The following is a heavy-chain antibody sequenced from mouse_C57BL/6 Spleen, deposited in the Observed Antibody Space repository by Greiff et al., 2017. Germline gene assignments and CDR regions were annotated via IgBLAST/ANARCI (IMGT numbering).Heavy chain of an antibody. CDR3: AKDYGSSLYAMDS. CDR1: GFSLTGYG. V-gene: IGHV2-5*01. Sequence: VQLQQSGPGLVQPSQSLSITCTVSGFSLTGYGVHWVRQSPGKGLEWLGVIWRGGSTDYNAAFMSRLSITKDNSKSQVFFKMNSLQADDTAIYYCAKDYGSSLYAMDSWGQGTSVTVSS. CDR2: IWRGGST. D-gene: IGHD1-1*01. J-gene: IGHJ4*01.